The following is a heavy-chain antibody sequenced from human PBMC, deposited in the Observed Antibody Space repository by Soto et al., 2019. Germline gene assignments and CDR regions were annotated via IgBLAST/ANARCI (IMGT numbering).Heavy chain of an antibody. J-gene: IGHJ4*02. D-gene: IGHD6-19*01. V-gene: IGHV1-2*02. Sequence: ASVKVSCKASGYTFTGYYMQWVRQAPGQGLEWMGWINPNSGGTNYAQKFQGRVTMTRDTSTSTAYTELTRLISDDTAVYYCAREAVSADYFDYWGRGTLVTVSS. CDR1: GYTFTGYY. CDR2: INPNSGGT. CDR3: AREAVSADYFDY.